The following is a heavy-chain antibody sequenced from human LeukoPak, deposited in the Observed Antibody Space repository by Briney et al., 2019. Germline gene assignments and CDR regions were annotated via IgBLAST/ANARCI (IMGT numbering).Heavy chain of an antibody. CDR3: ARDRGITPGPWFDP. Sequence: GGSLRLSCAASGFTFDDYGMSWVRQAPGKGLEWVSGINWNGGSTGYADSVKGRFTISRDNAKNSLYLQMNSLRAEDTALYYCARDRGITPGPWFDPWGQGTLVTVSS. CDR1: GFTFDDYG. CDR2: INWNGGST. J-gene: IGHJ5*02. V-gene: IGHV3-20*04. D-gene: IGHD3-16*01.